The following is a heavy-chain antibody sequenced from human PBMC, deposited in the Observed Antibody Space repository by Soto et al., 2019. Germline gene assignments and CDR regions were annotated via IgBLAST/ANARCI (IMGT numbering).Heavy chain of an antibody. V-gene: IGHV4-61*01. CDR3: ARANYGSGSYYPRGDYYYGMDV. Sequence: SETLSLTCTVSGGSVSSGSYYWSWIRQPPGKGLEWIGYIYYSGSTNYNPSLKSRVTLSVDTSKNQFSLKLSSVTAADTAVYYCARANYGSGSYYPRGDYYYGMDVWGQGTTVTVSS. CDR2: IYYSGST. D-gene: IGHD3-10*01. J-gene: IGHJ6*02. CDR1: GGSVSSGSYY.